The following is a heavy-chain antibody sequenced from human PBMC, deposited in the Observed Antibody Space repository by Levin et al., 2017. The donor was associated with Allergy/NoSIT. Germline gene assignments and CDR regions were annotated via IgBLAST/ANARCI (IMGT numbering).Heavy chain of an antibody. CDR3: ARGFLAPRNCNGNEGTPIDY. Sequence: GGSLRLSCAGSGFTFDDYGMSWVRQAPVKGLEWVSGIEWNGGRTAYADSVKGRFTISRDNAKNSLYLDMNSLRAEDAALYYCARGFLAPRNCNGNEGTPIDYWGQGTLVTVSS. V-gene: IGHV3-20*04. D-gene: IGHD2/OR15-2a*01. J-gene: IGHJ4*02. CDR2: IEWNGGRT. CDR1: GFTFDDYG.